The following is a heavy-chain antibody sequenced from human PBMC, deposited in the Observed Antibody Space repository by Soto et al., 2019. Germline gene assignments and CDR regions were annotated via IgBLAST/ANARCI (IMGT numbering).Heavy chain of an antibody. D-gene: IGHD3-3*01. CDR3: ARESQDYDFWSGPSGADRPYGMDV. CDR1: GYTFTSYG. J-gene: IGHJ6*02. V-gene: IGHV1-18*01. CDR2: ISAYNGNT. Sequence: ASVKVSCKASGYTFTSYGISWVRQAPGQGLEWMGWISAYNGNTNYAQKLQGRVTTTTDTSTSTAYMELRSLRSDDTAVYYCARESQDYDFWSGPSGADRPYGMDVWGQGTTVTVSS.